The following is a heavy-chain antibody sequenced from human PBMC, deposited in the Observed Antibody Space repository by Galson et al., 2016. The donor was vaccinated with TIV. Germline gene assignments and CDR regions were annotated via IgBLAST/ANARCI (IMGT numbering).Heavy chain of an antibody. J-gene: IGHJ4*02. Sequence: LSLTCSVSGYSIASGYYFAWIRQSPGKGLEWIASIYHTGRAYYNPSLNSRATISVDTSKNQFYLGLTSVTAADTAVYYCGRDPGWIRGDYWGQGILVTVSS. CDR3: GRDPGWIRGDY. V-gene: IGHV4-38-2*02. CDR2: IYHTGRA. CDR1: GYSIASGYY. D-gene: IGHD2-2*03.